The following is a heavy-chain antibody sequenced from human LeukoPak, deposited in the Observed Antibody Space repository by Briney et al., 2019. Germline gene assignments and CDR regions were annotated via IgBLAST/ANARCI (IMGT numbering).Heavy chain of an antibody. Sequence: AGGSLRLSCAASGFTFSNYWMTCVRQAPGKGLEWVANIKQDGSEEYYVDSVKGRFTISRDNAKNSLYLQMNSLRAEDTAMYYCASGGSTFGYWGQGTLVTVSS. CDR1: GFTFSNYW. D-gene: IGHD2/OR15-2a*01. V-gene: IGHV3-7*02. CDR3: ASGGSTFGY. CDR2: IKQDGSEE. J-gene: IGHJ4*02.